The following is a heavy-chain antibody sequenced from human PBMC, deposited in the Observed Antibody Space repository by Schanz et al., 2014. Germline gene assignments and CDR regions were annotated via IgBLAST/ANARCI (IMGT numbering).Heavy chain of an antibody. CDR3: ARARIATYHYNSTGAFDI. J-gene: IGHJ3*02. D-gene: IGHD3-22*01. CDR2: INAHTGNT. Sequence: QVQLVQSGVEVKRPGASVRVSCKASGYSFTDYAIHWVRQAPGQGPELMGWINAHTGNTQYAQKFQGRVNMTRDTVATTRHVELTRLRTDDTAIYYCARARIATYHYNSTGAFDIWGQGTRVTVSS. V-gene: IGHV1-18*01. CDR1: GYSFTDYA.